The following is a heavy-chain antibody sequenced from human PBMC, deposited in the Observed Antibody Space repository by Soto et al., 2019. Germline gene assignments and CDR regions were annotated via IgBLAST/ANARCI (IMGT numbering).Heavy chain of an antibody. CDR3: AKDAQVRVPAIGDFEY. CDR2: ISGSGGST. D-gene: IGHD2-15*01. Sequence: EVQLLESGGGLVQPGGSLRLSCAASGFTFSSYAMSWVRQAPGKGLEWVSAISGSGGSTYYADSVKGRFTISRDNSKNTLYLKMYSLRAEDTVVYYCAKDAQVRVPAIGDFEYWGQGTLVTVSS. CDR1: GFTFSSYA. V-gene: IGHV3-23*01. J-gene: IGHJ4*02.